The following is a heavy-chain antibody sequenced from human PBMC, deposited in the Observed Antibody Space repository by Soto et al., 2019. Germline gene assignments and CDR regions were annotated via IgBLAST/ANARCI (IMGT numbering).Heavy chain of an antibody. CDR1: GGSISSGGYY. V-gene: IGHV4-31*03. J-gene: IGHJ5*02. CDR2: IYYSGST. Sequence: QVQLQESGPGLVKTSQTLSLTCTVSGGSISSGGYYWSWIRQHPGKGLEWIGYIYYSGSTYYNPSLKRRRTIAVDTSKNHFSLKLSSVTAADTAVYYCARVGSGWANGFDPWGQGTLVTVSS. D-gene: IGHD6-19*01. CDR3: ARVGSGWANGFDP.